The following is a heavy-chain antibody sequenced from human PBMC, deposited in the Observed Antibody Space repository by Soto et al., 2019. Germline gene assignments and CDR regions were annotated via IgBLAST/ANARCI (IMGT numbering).Heavy chain of an antibody. CDR2: ISSSSSYI. V-gene: IGHV3-21*04. J-gene: IGHJ4*02. CDR3: AKDLYSVTTGFLDY. Sequence: GGSLRLSCAASGFTFSSYSMNWVRQAPGKGLEWVSSISSSSSYIYYADSVKGRFTISRDNAKNTLYLQMNSLRAEDTAVYYCAKDLYSVTTGFLDYWGQGTLVTVSS. D-gene: IGHD4-4*01. CDR1: GFTFSSYS.